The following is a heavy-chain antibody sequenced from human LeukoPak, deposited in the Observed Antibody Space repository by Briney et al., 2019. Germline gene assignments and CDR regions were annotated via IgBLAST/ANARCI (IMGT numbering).Heavy chain of an antibody. CDR3: ARGRVPTMDV. V-gene: IGHV3-48*04. Sequence: GGSLRLSCAASGFSFSSYSMNWIRQAPGKGLEWVAHISKSDSTTHYADSVRGRFTISRDNVKNSLYLQVNSLRAENTAVYYCARGRVPTMDVWGQGTTVTVSS. CDR1: GFSFSSYS. CDR2: ISKSDSTT. J-gene: IGHJ6*02. D-gene: IGHD3-10*01.